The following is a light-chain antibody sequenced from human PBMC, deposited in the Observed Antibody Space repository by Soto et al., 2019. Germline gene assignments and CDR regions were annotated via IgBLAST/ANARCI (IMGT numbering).Light chain of an antibody. CDR3: QLRSSWPPRLT. V-gene: IGKV3-11*01. CDR2: DAS. CDR1: QSVNSY. J-gene: IGKJ4*01. Sequence: EIVLTQSPATLSLSPGETATLSCRASQSVNSYLAWYQRKPGQAPRLLIYDASNPATGIPARFSGSGSGTDFTLTISSLEPEDFAVYYCQLRSSWPPRLTFGGGTRVEIK.